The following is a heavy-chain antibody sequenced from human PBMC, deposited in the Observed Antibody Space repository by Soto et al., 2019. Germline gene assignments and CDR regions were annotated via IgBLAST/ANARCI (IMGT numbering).Heavy chain of an antibody. CDR3: ARHQGQLVTDYGMDV. J-gene: IGHJ6*02. D-gene: IGHD6-13*01. CDR2: IYYSGST. V-gene: IGHV4-59*01. CDR1: GGSISSYY. Sequence: QVQLQESGPGLVKPSETLSLTCTVSGGSISSYYWSWIRQPPGKGLEWIGYIYYSGSTNYNPSLKSRVTISVDTSKNQFSLKLSSVTAADTAVYYCARHQGQLVTDYGMDVWGQGTTVTVSS.